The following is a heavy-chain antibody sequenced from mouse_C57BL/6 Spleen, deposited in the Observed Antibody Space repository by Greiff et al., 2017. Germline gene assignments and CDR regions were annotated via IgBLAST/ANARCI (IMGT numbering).Heavy chain of an antibody. J-gene: IGHJ3*01. V-gene: IGHV1-69*01. CDR1: GYNFTSYW. Sequence: VQLQQSGAELVMPGASVKLSCKASGYNFTSYWMHWVKQRPGQGLEWIGKIDPSDSYTNYTQKFKGKSTLTVDKSSSTAYMQLSSLTSEDSAVYYCSRGEGGRFADWGQGTLVTVSA. CDR3: SRGEGGRFAD. CDR2: IDPSDSYT.